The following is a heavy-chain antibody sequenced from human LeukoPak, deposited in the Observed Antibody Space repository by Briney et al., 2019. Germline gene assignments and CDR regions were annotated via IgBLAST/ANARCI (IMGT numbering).Heavy chain of an antibody. D-gene: IGHD3/OR15-3a*01. CDR2: IYYSGST. CDR1: GGSISSGGYY. V-gene: IGHV4-61*08. CDR3: ARMMSRDWLPWDNWFDP. Sequence: KASETLSLTCTVSGGSISSGGYYWSWIRQPPGKGLEWIGYIYYSGSTNYNPSLKSRVTISVDTSKNQFSLKLSSVTAADTAVYYCARMMSRDWLPWDNWFDPWGQGTLVTVSS. J-gene: IGHJ5*02.